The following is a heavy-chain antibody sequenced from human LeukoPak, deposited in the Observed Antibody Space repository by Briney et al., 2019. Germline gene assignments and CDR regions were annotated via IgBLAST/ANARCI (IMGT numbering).Heavy chain of an antibody. Sequence: GGSLRLSCAASGFTFSSYSMNWVRQAPGKGLEWVSYISTSSSSTYYTDSVKGRFTISKDNSKNTLYLQMNSLRAGDTAVYYCAKDCVSSYGPRHAFEIWGQGTMVTVSS. CDR3: AKDCVSSYGPRHAFEI. CDR1: GFTFSSYS. V-gene: IGHV3-48*01. CDR2: ISTSSSST. D-gene: IGHD5-18*01. J-gene: IGHJ3*02.